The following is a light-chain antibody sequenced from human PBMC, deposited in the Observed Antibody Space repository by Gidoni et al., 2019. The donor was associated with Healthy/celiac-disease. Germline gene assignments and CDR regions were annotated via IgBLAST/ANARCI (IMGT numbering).Light chain of an antibody. J-gene: IGKJ5*01. Sequence: DIVMTQSPNPLAVSLGERATINGKSSQSVLNSSNNKNYLAWYQQKPGQPPKLLIYWASTRDSGVPDRFSGSGSGTEFTLTISSLQAEDVAVYYCQQYYSTPSITFGQGTRLEIK. V-gene: IGKV4-1*01. CDR2: WAS. CDR3: QQYYSTPSIT. CDR1: QSVLNSSNNKNY.